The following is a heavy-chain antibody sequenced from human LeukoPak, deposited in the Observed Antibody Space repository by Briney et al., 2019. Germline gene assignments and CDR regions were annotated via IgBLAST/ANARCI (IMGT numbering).Heavy chain of an antibody. Sequence: GGSLRLSCAASASTFSNYWMYWVRQAPGKGLEWVANVNQDGSEKNYVDSVKGRFTISRDNAKNSLYLQMNSLRGEDTALYYCARFRGGFWGQGTMVTVS. CDR3: ARFRGGF. D-gene: IGHD2-15*01. CDR2: VNQDGSEK. V-gene: IGHV3-7*01. J-gene: IGHJ3*01. CDR1: ASTFSNYW.